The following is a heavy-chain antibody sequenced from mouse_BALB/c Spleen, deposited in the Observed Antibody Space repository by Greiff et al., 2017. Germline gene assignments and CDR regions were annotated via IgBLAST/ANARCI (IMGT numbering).Heavy chain of an antibody. CDR1: GYSFTGYY. V-gene: IGHV1-31*01. J-gene: IGHJ4*01. CDR3: ARDGLTTVVRGYYAMDY. Sequence: VQLQQSGPELVKPGASVKISCKASGYSFTGYYMHWVKQSHVKSLEWIGRINPYNGATSYNQNFKDKASLTVDKSSSTAYMELHSLTSEDSAVYYCARDGLTTVVRGYYAMDYWGQGTSVTVSS. D-gene: IGHD1-1*01. CDR2: INPYNGAT.